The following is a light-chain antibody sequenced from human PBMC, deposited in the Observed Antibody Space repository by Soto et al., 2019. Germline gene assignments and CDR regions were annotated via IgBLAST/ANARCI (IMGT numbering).Light chain of an antibody. J-gene: IGKJ4*01. CDR2: KAS. CDR1: QSISSW. Sequence: DIQMTQSPSTLSASVGDRIFITCRASQSISSWLAWYQQKPGKAPKLLIYKASSLEGGVPSRFSGTGSGTEFTLTITSLQPDDSATYFCHQYSASHTFGGGTKVEIK. V-gene: IGKV1-5*03. CDR3: HQYSASHT.